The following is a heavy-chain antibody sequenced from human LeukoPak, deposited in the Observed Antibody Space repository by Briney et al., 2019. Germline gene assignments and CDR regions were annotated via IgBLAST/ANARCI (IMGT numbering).Heavy chain of an antibody. D-gene: IGHD2-15*01. CDR2: IYYSGSP. CDR1: GGSISSYY. CDR3: ARVIYRRGGSCYDSDNWFDP. J-gene: IGHJ5*02. Sequence: PSETLSLTCPVSGGSISSYYWSWIQQPPGKGLEWLGYIYYSGSPNYNPSLKSRVTISVDTSKNQFSLKLSSVTAADTAVYYCARVIYRRGGSCYDSDNWFDPWGQGTLVTVSS. V-gene: IGHV4-59*01.